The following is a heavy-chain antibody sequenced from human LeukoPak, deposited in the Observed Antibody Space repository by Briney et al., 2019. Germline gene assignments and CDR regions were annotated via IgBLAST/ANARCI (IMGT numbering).Heavy chain of an antibody. V-gene: IGHV4-34*01. Sequence: SETLSLTCAVYGGSFSGYYWGWIRQPPGKGLEWIGEINHSGSTNYNPSLKSRVTISVDTSKNQFSLKLSSVTAADTAVYYCARINLYYFDYWGQGTLVTVSS. CDR2: INHSGST. J-gene: IGHJ4*02. CDR3: ARINLYYFDY. CDR1: GGSFSGYY.